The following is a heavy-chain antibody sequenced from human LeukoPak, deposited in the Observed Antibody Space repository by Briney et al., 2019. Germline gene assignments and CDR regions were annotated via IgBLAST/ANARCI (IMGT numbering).Heavy chain of an antibody. D-gene: IGHD3-16*01. CDR3: ARRWVYDKRAFDA. V-gene: IGHV4-59*08. CDR2: IYYTGTT. Sequence: SETLSLTCTVSGGSISGTYYWSWIRQPPGQGLEWIGYIYYTGTTDSNPSLKSRVTISLDTSKNQFSLNLSSVTAADTAVYYCARRWVYDKRAFDAWGQGTMVTASS. CDR1: GGSISGTYY. J-gene: IGHJ3*01.